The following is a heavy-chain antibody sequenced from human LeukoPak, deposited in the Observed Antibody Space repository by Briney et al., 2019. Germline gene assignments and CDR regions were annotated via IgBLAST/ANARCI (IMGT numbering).Heavy chain of an antibody. Sequence: SETLSLTCAVYGGSFSGYYWSWIRQPPGKGLEWIGEINHSGSTNYNPSLKSRVTISVDTSKNQFSLKLSSVTAADTAVYYCARGVTRNYYDSSGYYLNDTTFDYWGQGTLVTVSS. CDR3: ARGVTRNYYDSSGYYLNDTTFDY. V-gene: IGHV4-34*01. J-gene: IGHJ4*02. D-gene: IGHD3-22*01. CDR2: INHSGST. CDR1: GGSFSGYY.